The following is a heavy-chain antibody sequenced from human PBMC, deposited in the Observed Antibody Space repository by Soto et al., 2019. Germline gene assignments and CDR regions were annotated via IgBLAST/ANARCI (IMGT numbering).Heavy chain of an antibody. J-gene: IGHJ6*02. D-gene: IGHD2-15*01. V-gene: IGHV5-51*01. CDR1: GYSFTSYW. CDR2: IYPGDSDT. Sequence: GESLKISCKGSGYSFTSYWIGWVRQMPGKGLEWMGIIYPGDSDTRYSPSFQGQVTISVDKSISTAYLQWSSLKASDTAMYYCARHSRLGYCSGGSCRTYYYYGMDVWGQGTTVTVSS. CDR3: ARHSRLGYCSGGSCRTYYYYGMDV.